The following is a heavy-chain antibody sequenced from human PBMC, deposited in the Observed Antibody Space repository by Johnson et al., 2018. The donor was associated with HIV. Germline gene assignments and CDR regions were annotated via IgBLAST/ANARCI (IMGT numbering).Heavy chain of an antibody. D-gene: IGHD7-27*01. CDR3: ALNWGAEGAFDI. CDR2: ISYDGSNK. V-gene: IGHV3-30*03. J-gene: IGHJ3*02. CDR1: GFTFSSYG. Sequence: VQLVESGGGVVQPGRSLRLSCAASGFTFSSYGMHWVRQAPGKGLEWVAVISYDGSNKYYADSVKGRFTISRDNSKNTLYMQMNSLRAEDTAVYYCALNWGAEGAFDIWGQGTMVTFSS.